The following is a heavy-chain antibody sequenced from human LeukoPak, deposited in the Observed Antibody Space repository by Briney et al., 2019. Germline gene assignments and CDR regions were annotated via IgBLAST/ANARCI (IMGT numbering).Heavy chain of an antibody. J-gene: IGHJ4*02. CDR2: ISSSSSYI. Sequence: GGSLRLSCTASGFTFSSYSMNWVRQAPGKGLEWVSSISSSSSYIYYADSVKGRFTISRDNAKNSLYLLMNSLRAEDTAVYFCARTVRFLEWFFDYWGQGNLVTVSS. CDR1: GFTFSSYS. V-gene: IGHV3-21*01. CDR3: ARTVRFLEWFFDY. D-gene: IGHD3-3*01.